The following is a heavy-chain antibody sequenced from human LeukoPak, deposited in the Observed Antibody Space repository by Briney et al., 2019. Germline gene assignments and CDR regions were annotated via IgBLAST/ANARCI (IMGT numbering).Heavy chain of an antibody. Sequence: GASVKVSCKASGYTFTGYYMHWMRQAPGQGLEWMGWMNSNSGGTNYAQKFQGRVTMTRDTSISTAYMEVSRLRSDDTAVYYCARDDYGGALDIWGQGTIVTVSS. CDR1: GYTFTGYY. V-gene: IGHV1-2*02. CDR2: MNSNSGGT. J-gene: IGHJ3*02. CDR3: ARDDYGGALDI. D-gene: IGHD4-23*01.